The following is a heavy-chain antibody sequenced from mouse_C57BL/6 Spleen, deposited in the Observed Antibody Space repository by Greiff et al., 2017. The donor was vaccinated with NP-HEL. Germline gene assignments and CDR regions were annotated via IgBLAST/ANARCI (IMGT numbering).Heavy chain of an antibody. CDR2: INPYNGGT. CDR3: ARWRHYYGSSHAMDY. Sequence: EVQLQQSGPVLVKPGASVKMSCKASGYTFTDYYMNWVKQSHGKSLEWIGVINPYNGGTSYNQKFKGKATLTVDKSSSTAYMELNSLTSEDSAVYYCARWRHYYGSSHAMDYWGQGTSVTVSS. V-gene: IGHV1-19*01. CDR1: GYTFTDYY. J-gene: IGHJ4*01. D-gene: IGHD1-1*01.